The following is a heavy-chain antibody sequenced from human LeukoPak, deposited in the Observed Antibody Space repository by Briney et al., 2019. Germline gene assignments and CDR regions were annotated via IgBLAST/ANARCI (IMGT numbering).Heavy chain of an antibody. J-gene: IGHJ6*02. D-gene: IGHD5-18*01. CDR3: ARDPQHSMDV. CDR2: IWYDGSHT. V-gene: IGHV3-33*01. Sequence: QPGRSLRLSCVGSGFTFSSHGMHWVRQAPGKGLERVAVIWYDGSHTYYAESVKGRFTISRDDSKSTLYLQMNSLRAEDTAIYYCARDPQHSMDVWGQGTTVTVSS. CDR1: GFTFSSHG.